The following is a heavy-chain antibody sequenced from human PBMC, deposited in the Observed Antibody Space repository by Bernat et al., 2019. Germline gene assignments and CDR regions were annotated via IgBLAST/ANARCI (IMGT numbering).Heavy chain of an antibody. CDR3: ARERSATYYYYGMDG. V-gene: IGHV4-34*01. J-gene: IGHJ6*02. D-gene: IGHD6-25*01. CDR1: GGSFSGYY. CDR2: INHSGST. Sequence: QVQLQQWGAGLLKPSETLSLTCAVYGGSFSGYYWSWIRQPPGKGLEWIGEINHSGSTNYNPSLKSRVTISVDTSKNQFSLKLSSVTAADTAVYYCARERSATYYYYGMDGWGQGTTVSVSS.